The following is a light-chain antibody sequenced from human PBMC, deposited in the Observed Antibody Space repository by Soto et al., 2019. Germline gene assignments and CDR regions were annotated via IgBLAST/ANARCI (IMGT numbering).Light chain of an antibody. CDR3: QQYNNYWT. Sequence: IQMTHSPSTLPVSVGDRVTISCRASQTVERWLAWYQQKPGKDPNLLISDVSSLESGVPSRFSGSGSATEFTLTISSLQPDDFATYYRQQYNNYWTCGKGTKGDIK. J-gene: IGKJ1*01. V-gene: IGKV1-5*01. CDR1: QTVERW. CDR2: DVS.